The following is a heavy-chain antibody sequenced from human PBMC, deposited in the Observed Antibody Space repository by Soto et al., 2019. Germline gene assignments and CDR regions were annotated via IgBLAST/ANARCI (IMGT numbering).Heavy chain of an antibody. CDR1: GGSISSSSYY. Sequence: SETLSLTCTVSGGSISSSSYYWGWIRQPPGKGLEWIGSIYYSGSTYYNPSLKSRVTISVDTSKNQFSLKLSSVTAADTAVYYCARHGKNVLRFLESAAEEFDPWGQGTLVTVSS. CDR3: ARHGKNVLRFLESAAEEFDP. D-gene: IGHD3-3*01. CDR2: IYYSGST. J-gene: IGHJ5*02. V-gene: IGHV4-39*01.